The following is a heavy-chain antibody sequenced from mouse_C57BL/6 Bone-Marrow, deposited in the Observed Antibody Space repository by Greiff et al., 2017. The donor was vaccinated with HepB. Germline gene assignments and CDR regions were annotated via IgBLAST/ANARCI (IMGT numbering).Heavy chain of an antibody. J-gene: IGHJ1*03. CDR2: IYPGDGDT. V-gene: IGHV1-82*01. CDR1: GYAFSSSW. D-gene: IGHD1-1*01. CDR3: ASITTVVDRYFDV. Sequence: QVQLQQSGPELVKPGASVKISCKASGYAFSSSWMNWVKQRPGKGLEWIGRIYPGDGDTNYNGKFKGKATLTADKSSSTAYMQLSSLTSEDSAVYFCASITTVVDRYFDVWGTGTTVTVSS.